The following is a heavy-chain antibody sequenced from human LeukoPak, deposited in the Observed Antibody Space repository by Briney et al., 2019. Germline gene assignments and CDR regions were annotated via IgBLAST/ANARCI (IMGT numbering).Heavy chain of an antibody. D-gene: IGHD6-19*01. V-gene: IGHV3-74*01. J-gene: IGHJ4*02. CDR1: GFTFSSYW. CDR2: INSDGSST. CDR3: ARDQKGIAVAALDY. Sequence: GGSLRLSCAASGFTFSSYWMHWVRQAPGKGLVWVSRINSDGSSTSYADSVKGRFTISRDNAKNSLYLQMNSLRAEDTAVYYCARDQKGIAVAALDYWGQGTLVTVSS.